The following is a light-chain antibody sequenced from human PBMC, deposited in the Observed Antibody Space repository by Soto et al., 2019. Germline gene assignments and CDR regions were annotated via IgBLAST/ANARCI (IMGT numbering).Light chain of an antibody. CDR3: QQYTSYPWT. CDR1: QSINSR. J-gene: IGKJ1*01. Sequence: DIQMTQSPSTLSASVGDRVTVTCRAGQSINSRLAWYQQKPGKAPKLLIYKASNLESGVTSRFSGTGSGAEFNLTISSLQPDDSATYYCQQYTSYPWTFGQGTEVEIK. V-gene: IGKV1-5*03. CDR2: KAS.